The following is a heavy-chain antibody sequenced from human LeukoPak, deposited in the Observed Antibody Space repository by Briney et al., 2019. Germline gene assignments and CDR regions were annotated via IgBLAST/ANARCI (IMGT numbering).Heavy chain of an antibody. J-gene: IGHJ4*02. CDR1: GYTFTSYG. CDR3: ATGWIQLWLLDY. V-gene: IGHV1-18*04. D-gene: IGHD5-18*01. CDR2: ISAYNSNK. Sequence: ASVKVSCTASGYTFTSYGISWVRQAPGQGLEWVAWISAYNSNKNSAEKFQGRVTMTIDTSTSTAYMELRSLKSDDTAVYYCATGWIQLWLLDYWGQGTLVTVSS.